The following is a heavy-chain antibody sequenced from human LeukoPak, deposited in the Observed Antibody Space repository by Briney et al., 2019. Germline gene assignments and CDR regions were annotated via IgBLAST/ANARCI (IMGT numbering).Heavy chain of an antibody. J-gene: IGHJ3*02. V-gene: IGHV3-53*01. Sequence: TGGSLRLSCAASGFTVSSNYMSWVRQAPGKGLEWVSVIYSGGSTYYADSVKGRFTISRDNSKNTLYLQMNSLRAEDTAVYYCARAHDSSGYYYDDAFDIWGQGTMVTVSS. D-gene: IGHD3-22*01. CDR3: ARAHDSSGYYYDDAFDI. CDR2: IYSGGST. CDR1: GFTVSSNY.